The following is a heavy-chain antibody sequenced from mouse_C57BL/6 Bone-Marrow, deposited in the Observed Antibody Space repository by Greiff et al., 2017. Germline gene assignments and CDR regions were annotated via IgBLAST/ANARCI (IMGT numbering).Heavy chain of an antibody. CDR1: GYTFTDYE. CDR2: IDPETGGT. J-gene: IGHJ2*01. Sequence: QVHVKQSGAELVRPGASVTLSCKASGYTFTDYEMHWVKQTPVHGLEWIGAIDPETGGTASNQKFKGKAILTAAKSSSTAYMELRSLTSEDSAVYYGTRGLENRYFDDWGQGTTLTVSS. CDR3: TRGLENRYFDD. D-gene: IGHD2-14*01. V-gene: IGHV1-15*01.